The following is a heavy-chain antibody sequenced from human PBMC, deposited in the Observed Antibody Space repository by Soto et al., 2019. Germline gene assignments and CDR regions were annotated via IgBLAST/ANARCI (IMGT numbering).Heavy chain of an antibody. V-gene: IGHV3-33*01. Sequence: ESGGGVVQPGRSLRLSCAASGFTFSSYGMHWVRQAPGKGLEWVAAIWYDGSNEYYADSVKGRFTISRDNSKNTLYLQMNSLRAEDTAVYYCAREVDCSGGSCYRGYFDYWGQGTLVTVSS. CDR1: GFTFSSYG. J-gene: IGHJ4*02. CDR2: IWYDGSNE. D-gene: IGHD2-15*01. CDR3: AREVDCSGGSCYRGYFDY.